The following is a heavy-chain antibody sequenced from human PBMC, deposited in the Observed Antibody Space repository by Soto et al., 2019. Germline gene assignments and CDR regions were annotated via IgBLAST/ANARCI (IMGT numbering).Heavy chain of an antibody. CDR3: ATLSGGVLWFGECNRGDCYTLDY. CDR2: IYYSGST. CDR1: GGSVSSGSYY. D-gene: IGHD3-10*01. Sequence: SETLSLTCTVSGGSVSSGSYYLSWIRQPPGKGLEWIGYIYYSGSTNYNPSLKSRVTISVDTSKNQFSLKLSSVTAADTAVYYCATLSGGVLWFGECNRGDCYTLDYWGQGTLVTVSS. V-gene: IGHV4-61*01. J-gene: IGHJ4*02.